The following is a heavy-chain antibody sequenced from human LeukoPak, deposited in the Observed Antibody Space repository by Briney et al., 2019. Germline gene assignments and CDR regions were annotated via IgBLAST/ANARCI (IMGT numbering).Heavy chain of an antibody. CDR3: ARHVGDSGSGSYLTYFDY. D-gene: IGHD3-10*01. CDR2: IYYSGST. Sequence: SETLSLTCTVSGGSISSYYWSWIRQPPGKGLEWIGYIYYSGSTHYNPSLKSRVTISVDTSKNQFSLKLSSVTAADTAVYYCARHVGDSGSGSYLTYFDYWGQGTLVTVSS. V-gene: IGHV4-59*08. CDR1: GGSISSYY. J-gene: IGHJ4*02.